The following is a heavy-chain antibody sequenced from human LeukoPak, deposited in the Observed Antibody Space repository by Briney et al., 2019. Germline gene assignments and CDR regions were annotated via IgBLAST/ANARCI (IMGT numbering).Heavy chain of an antibody. CDR2: IYYSGST. V-gene: IGHV4-61*01. D-gene: IGHD2-2*01. CDR1: GGSVSSGSYY. J-gene: IGHJ6*02. Sequence: RPSETLSLTCTVPGGSVSSGSYYWSWIRQPPGKGLEWIGYIYYSGSTNYNPSLKSRVTISVDTSKNQFSLKLSSVTAADTAMYYCARDKLVGYYYGMDVWGQGTTVTVSS. CDR3: ARDKLVGYYYGMDV.